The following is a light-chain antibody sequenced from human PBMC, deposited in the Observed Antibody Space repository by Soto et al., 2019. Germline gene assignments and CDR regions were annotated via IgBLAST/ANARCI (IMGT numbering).Light chain of an antibody. CDR1: SSDVGGYNY. CDR3: SSYTSSSIAYV. J-gene: IGLJ1*01. Sequence: QSALTQPASVSGSPGQSITISCTGTSSDVGGYNYVSWYQQHPGKAPKIMIYEVSNRPSGVSNRFSGSKSGNTASLTISGLQAEDEADYYCSSYTSSSIAYVFGTGTKLTAL. V-gene: IGLV2-14*01. CDR2: EVS.